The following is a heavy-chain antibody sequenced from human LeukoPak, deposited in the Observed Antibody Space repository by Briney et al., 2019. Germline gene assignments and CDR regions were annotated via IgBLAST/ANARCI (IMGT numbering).Heavy chain of an antibody. D-gene: IGHD5-24*01. J-gene: IGHJ4*02. Sequence: SETLSLTCAVSGYSISSGYYWGWIRPSPGKELEWIGSISHGGSASYTPSLGSRVTMSIDTSKNQFSLKLSSVTAADTAVYYCARQDGYTSGDYFDYWGQGTLVTVSS. CDR2: ISHGGSA. CDR3: ARQDGYTSGDYFDY. CDR1: GYSISSGYY. V-gene: IGHV4-38-2*01.